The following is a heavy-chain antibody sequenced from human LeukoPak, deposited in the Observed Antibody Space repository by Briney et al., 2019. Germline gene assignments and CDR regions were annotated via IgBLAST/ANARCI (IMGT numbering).Heavy chain of an antibody. J-gene: IGHJ1*01. D-gene: IGHD1-26*01. CDR1: GFSFDRYE. CDR2: VSAKGATT. Sequence: GGSLRLSCAASGFSFDRYEMNWVRRAPGRGLEWVSYVSAKGATTYYAESVRGRFSISRDNAKTSLSLQMNSLRVEDTAVYYCAIGGEGSGTYFGHWGQGTLVTVFS. V-gene: IGHV3-48*03. CDR3: AIGGEGSGTYFGH.